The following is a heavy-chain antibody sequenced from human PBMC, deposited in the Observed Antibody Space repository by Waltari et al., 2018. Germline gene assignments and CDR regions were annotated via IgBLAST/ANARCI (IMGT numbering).Heavy chain of an antibody. J-gene: IGHJ4*02. CDR2: ISGSGGST. Sequence: EVQLVESGGGLVQPGGSLRLYCAASGFTFSSYALSWVRQAPGKGLEWVSAISGSGGSTYYADSVKGRFTISRDNSKNTLYLQMNSLRAEDTAVYYCAKGPFGEWGFDYWGQGTLVTVSS. V-gene: IGHV3-23*04. CDR3: AKGPFGEWGFDY. CDR1: GFTFSSYA. D-gene: IGHD3-10*01.